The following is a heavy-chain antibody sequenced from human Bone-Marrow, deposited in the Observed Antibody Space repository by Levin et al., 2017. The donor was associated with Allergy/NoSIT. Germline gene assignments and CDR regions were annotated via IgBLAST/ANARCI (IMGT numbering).Heavy chain of an antibody. Sequence: GGSLRLSCEASGFTLSPNYVSWVRQAPGKGLEWVSVIYTGGSTYYADSVKGRFTISRDNSRNTLLLQMNRLRIEDTAVYCCARGDKEFDYWGQGTLVTVSS. V-gene: IGHV3-66*02. CDR1: GFTLSPNY. CDR2: IYTGGST. D-gene: IGHD3-10*01. CDR3: ARGDKEFDY. J-gene: IGHJ4*02.